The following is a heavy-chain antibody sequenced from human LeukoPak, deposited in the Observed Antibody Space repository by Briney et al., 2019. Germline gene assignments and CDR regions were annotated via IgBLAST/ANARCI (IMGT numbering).Heavy chain of an antibody. CDR2: IIPILGIA. J-gene: IGHJ4*02. CDR3: ARAGRNDILTGYYPYDY. V-gene: IGHV1-69*04. D-gene: IGHD3-9*01. Sequence: SVKVSCKASGGTFSSYAISWVRQAPGQGLEWMGRIIPILGIANYAQKFQGRVTITADKSTSTAYMELSSLRSEDTAVYYCARAGRNDILTGYYPYDYWGQGTLVTVSS. CDR1: GGTFSSYA.